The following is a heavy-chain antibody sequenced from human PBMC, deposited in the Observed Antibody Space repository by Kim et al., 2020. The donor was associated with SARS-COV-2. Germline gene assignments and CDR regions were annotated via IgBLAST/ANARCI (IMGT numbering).Heavy chain of an antibody. V-gene: IGHV3-7*01. J-gene: IGHJ4*02. CDR1: GFIFNSCW. D-gene: IGHD2-2*02. CDR3: ARIPGRSRYFDY. Sequence: GGSLRLSCTASGFIFNSCWMAWVRQVPGKGLEWVANIRQDGSEKFYVDSVKDRFTISRDNAKNTPYLQMNGLRCEDTAVYYCARIPGRSRYFDYWGQGTLVTVSS. CDR2: IRQDGSEK.